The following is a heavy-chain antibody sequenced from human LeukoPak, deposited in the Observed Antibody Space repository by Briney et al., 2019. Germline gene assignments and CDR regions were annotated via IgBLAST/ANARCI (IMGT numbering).Heavy chain of an antibody. J-gene: IGHJ4*02. CDR2: ISSSSSYI. D-gene: IGHD1-26*01. V-gene: IGHV3-21*01. Sequence: PGGSLRLSCAASGFTFSSYSMHWVRQAPGKGLEWDSSISSSSSYIYYADSVKGRFTISRDNAKNSLYLQMNSLRAEDTAVYYYAREVGATYTYDYWGQGTLVTVSS. CDR1: GFTFSSYS. CDR3: AREVGATYTYDY.